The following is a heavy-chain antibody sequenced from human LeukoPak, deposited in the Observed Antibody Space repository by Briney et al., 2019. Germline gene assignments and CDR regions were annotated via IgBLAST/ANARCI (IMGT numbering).Heavy chain of an antibody. CDR2: IYSGGSA. V-gene: IGHV3-66*01. Sequence: PGGSLRLSCAASGFTVRSSYMSWVRQAPGKGLEWVSVIYSGGSAYYADSVKGRFTISRDNSKNTLYLQMNSLRAEDTAVYYCAREWPGYGSGSYAWFAPWGQGPLVTVSS. J-gene: IGHJ5*02. CDR1: GFTVRSSY. D-gene: IGHD3-10*01. CDR3: AREWPGYGSGSYAWFAP.